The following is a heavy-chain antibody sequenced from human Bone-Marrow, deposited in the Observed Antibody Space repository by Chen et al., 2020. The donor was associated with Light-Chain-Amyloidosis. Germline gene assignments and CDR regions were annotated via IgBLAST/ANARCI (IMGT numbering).Heavy chain of an antibody. Sequence: EVQLEQSGPEVEKPGESLKISSKGSGYTFPNYWIGWVRQMRGKGLEWLGVIYPDDSDDAYRPSFEGQVTISADKSITTACLQWRSLKAADTAMYYCARRRDGYNFDYWGQGTLVTVSS. CDR2: IYPDDSDD. CDR1: GYTFPNYW. J-gene: IGHJ4*02. D-gene: IGHD5-12*01. V-gene: IGHV5-51*01. CDR3: ARRRDGYNFDY.